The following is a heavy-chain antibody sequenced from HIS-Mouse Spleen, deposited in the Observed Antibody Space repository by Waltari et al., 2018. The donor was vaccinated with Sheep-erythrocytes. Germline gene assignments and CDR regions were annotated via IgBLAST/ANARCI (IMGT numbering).Heavy chain of an antibody. D-gene: IGHD1-26*01. CDR3: AKRYSGSYYYYYYYGMDV. Sequence: QAPGKGLEWVAVISYNGSNKYYADPGECRFTISRDDSKITLYLQMNSLRAEDTAVYYCAKRYSGSYYYYYYYGMDVWGQGTTVTVSS. CDR2: ISYNGSNK. V-gene: IGHV3-30*18. J-gene: IGHJ6*02.